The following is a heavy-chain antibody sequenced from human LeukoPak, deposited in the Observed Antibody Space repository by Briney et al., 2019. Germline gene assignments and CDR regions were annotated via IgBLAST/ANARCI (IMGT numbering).Heavy chain of an antibody. J-gene: IGHJ4*02. V-gene: IGHV1-2*02. Sequence: ASVKVSCKASGYTFTGYYMHWVRQAPGQGLEWMGWINPNSGGTDYAQKFQGRVTMTRDTSISTAYMEMSRLRSDDTAVYYCARLTTTVTSFDYWGQGTLVTVSS. D-gene: IGHD4-17*01. CDR1: GYTFTGYY. CDR3: ARLTTTVTSFDY. CDR2: INPNSGGT.